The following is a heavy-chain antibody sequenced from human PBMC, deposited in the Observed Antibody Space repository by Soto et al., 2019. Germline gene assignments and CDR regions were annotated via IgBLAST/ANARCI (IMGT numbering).Heavy chain of an antibody. J-gene: IGHJ4*02. CDR1: GFSLSTTAEG. V-gene: IGHV2-5*02. Sequence: QITLKESGPTLAKPTQPLTLTCTFSGFSLSTTAEGVGWIRQPPGKALEWLALIYWDDDERYSPSLKSRLTITKDTSKNQVVLTMTNVDPVDSATYYCAHGSCSSADCYPNPYLDYWGQVILVTVSS. CDR3: AHGSCSSADCYPNPYLDY. D-gene: IGHD2-2*01. CDR2: IYWDDDE.